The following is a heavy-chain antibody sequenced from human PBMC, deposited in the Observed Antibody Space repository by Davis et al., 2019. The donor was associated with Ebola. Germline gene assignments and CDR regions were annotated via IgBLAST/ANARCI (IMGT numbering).Heavy chain of an antibody. CDR2: ISAYNGNT. CDR1: GYTFTSYG. J-gene: IGHJ3*02. V-gene: IGHV1-18*01. Sequence: ASVKVSCKASGYTFTSYGISWVRQAPGQGLEWMGWISAYNGNTNYAQKFQGRVTMTRDTSTSTVYMELSSLRSEDTAVYYCAREKLDAFDIWAKGQWSPSLQ. CDR3: AREKLDAFDI.